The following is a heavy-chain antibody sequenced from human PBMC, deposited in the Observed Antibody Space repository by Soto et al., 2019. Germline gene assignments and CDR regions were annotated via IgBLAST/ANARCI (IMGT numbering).Heavy chain of an antibody. CDR1: GFTFSNYW. CDR3: AKPPDYNWNDY. Sequence: GGSLRLSCAASGFTFSNYWMSWVRQAPGKGLEWISAVSGSGGSTYYADSVKGRFTISRDNSKDTLYLQMNNLRAEDTAVYYCAKPPDYNWNDYWGQGTLVTVSS. V-gene: IGHV3-23*01. J-gene: IGHJ4*02. D-gene: IGHD1-20*01. CDR2: VSGSGGST.